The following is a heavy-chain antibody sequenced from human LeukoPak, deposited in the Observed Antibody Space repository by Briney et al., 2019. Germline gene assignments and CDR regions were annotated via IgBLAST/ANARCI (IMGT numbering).Heavy chain of an antibody. CDR3: ARGRLVPFDY. J-gene: IGHJ4*02. Sequence: GRSLRLSCVASGFTFDDYAIHWVRQAPGKGLEWVSGISWNSGTINYADSVKGRFTISRDNAKKSLYLQMNSLRAEDTAVYYCARGRLVPFDYWGQGTLVTVSS. CDR1: GFTFDDYA. CDR2: ISWNSGTI. V-gene: IGHV3-9*01. D-gene: IGHD6-6*01.